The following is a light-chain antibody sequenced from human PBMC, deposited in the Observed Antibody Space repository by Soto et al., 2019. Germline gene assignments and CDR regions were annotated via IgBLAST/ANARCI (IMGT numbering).Light chain of an antibody. J-gene: IGLJ3*02. V-gene: IGLV1-40*01. CDR3: QSYDSSLSAEV. CDR1: SSNIGAGYD. CDR2: GNS. Sequence: QAVVTQPPSVSGAPGQRVTISCTGSSSNIGAGYDVHWYQQLPGTATKLLIYGNSNRPSGVPDRFSGSKSGTSASLAITGLQAEDEADYYCQSYDSSLSAEVFGGGTKLTVL.